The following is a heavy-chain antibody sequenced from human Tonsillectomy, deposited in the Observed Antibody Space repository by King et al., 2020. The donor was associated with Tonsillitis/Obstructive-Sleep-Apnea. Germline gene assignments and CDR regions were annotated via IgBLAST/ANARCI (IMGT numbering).Heavy chain of an antibody. CDR3: ARGPAYCGGDCPTPAYYFDY. CDR1: GGSFSGYY. V-gene: IGHV4-34*01. Sequence: VQLQQWGAGLLKPSETLSLTCAVYGGSFSGYYWSWIRQPPGKGLEWIGEINHSGSTNYNPSLKSRVTISVDTSKNQFSLKLTSVTAADTAGYYCARGPAYCGGDCPTPAYYFDYWGQGTLVTVSS. J-gene: IGHJ4*02. D-gene: IGHD2-21*01. CDR2: INHSGST.